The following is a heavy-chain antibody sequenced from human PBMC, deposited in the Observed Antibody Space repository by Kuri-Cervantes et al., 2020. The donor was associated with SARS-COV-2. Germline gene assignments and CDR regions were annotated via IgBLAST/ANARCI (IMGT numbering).Heavy chain of an antibody. V-gene: IGHV4-39*07. Sequence: GSLRLSCTVSGGSISSGDYYWSWIRQPPGKGLEWIGEINHSGSTNYNPSLKSRVTISVDTSKNQFSLKLSSVTAADTAVYYCARGGYSSSWYGLYNWFDPWGQGTLVTVSS. CDR2: INHSGST. J-gene: IGHJ5*02. D-gene: IGHD6-13*01. CDR1: GGSISSGDYY. CDR3: ARGGYSSSWYGLYNWFDP.